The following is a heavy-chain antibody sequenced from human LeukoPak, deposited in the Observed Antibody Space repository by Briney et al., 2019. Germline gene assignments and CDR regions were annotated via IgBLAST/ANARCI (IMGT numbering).Heavy chain of an antibody. CDR2: IYTSGST. D-gene: IGHD3-22*01. Sequence: SETLSLTCTVSGGSISSYYWSWIRQPAGKGLEWIGRIYTSGSTNYNPSLKSRVTMSVDTSKNQFSLKLSSVTAADTAVYYCARAPRDYYDSSGYPQYYFDYWGQGTLVTVSS. CDR3: ARAPRDYYDSSGYPQYYFDY. J-gene: IGHJ4*02. CDR1: GGSISSYY. V-gene: IGHV4-4*07.